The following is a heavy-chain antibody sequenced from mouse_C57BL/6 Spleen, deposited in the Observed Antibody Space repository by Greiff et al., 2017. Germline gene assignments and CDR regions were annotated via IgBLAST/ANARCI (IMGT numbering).Heavy chain of an antibody. CDR2: INPNYGTT. CDR3: AREDYYGSPYFYY. CDR1: GYSFTDYN. V-gene: IGHV1-39*01. D-gene: IGHD1-1*01. J-gene: IGHJ2*01. Sequence: EVKLMESGPELVKPGASVKISCKASGYSFTDYNMNWVKQSNGKSLEWIGVINPNYGTTSYNQKFKGKATLTVDKSSSTAYMQLTSLTSEDSAVYYCAREDYYGSPYFYYWGQGTTLTFAS.